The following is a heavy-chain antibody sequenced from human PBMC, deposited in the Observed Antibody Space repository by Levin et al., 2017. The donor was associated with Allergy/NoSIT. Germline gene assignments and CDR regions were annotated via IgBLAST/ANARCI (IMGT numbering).Heavy chain of an antibody. Sequence: GGSLRLFCAASGFTFSSYAMHWVRQAPGKGLEWVAVISYDGSNKYYADSVKGRFTISRDNSKNTLYLQMNSLRAEDTAGYYCASGPYLGYCSSTSCYRWFDPWGQGTLVTVSS. CDR3: ASGPYLGYCSSTSCYRWFDP. CDR2: ISYDGSNK. D-gene: IGHD2-2*02. J-gene: IGHJ5*02. V-gene: IGHV3-30-3*01. CDR1: GFTFSSYA.